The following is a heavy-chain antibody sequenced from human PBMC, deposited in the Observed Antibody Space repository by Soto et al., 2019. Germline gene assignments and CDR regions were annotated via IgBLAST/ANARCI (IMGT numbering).Heavy chain of an antibody. D-gene: IGHD6-6*01. J-gene: IGHJ6*02. Sequence: SETLSLTCTVSGGSISSYYWIWIRQPPGKGLEWIGYIYYSGSTNYNPSLKSRVTISVDTSKNQFSLKLSSVTAADTAVYYCAGTTWYSSSSGYYYYGMDVWGQGTTVTVSS. V-gene: IGHV4-59*01. CDR2: IYYSGST. CDR3: AGTTWYSSSSGYYYYGMDV. CDR1: GGSISSYY.